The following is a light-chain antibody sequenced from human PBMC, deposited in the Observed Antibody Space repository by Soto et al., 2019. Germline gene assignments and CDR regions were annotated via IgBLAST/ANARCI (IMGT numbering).Light chain of an antibody. CDR2: DAS. Sequence: DIVLTQSPATLSLSPGERATLTCRASQSVSSFLAWYQQKPGQAPRLLIYDASNRATGIPARFSGSGSGTDFTLTISSLEPEDFAVYYCQQYGGSSTFGRGTKVDIK. CDR3: QQYGGSST. V-gene: IGKV3-11*01. J-gene: IGKJ4*02. CDR1: QSVSSF.